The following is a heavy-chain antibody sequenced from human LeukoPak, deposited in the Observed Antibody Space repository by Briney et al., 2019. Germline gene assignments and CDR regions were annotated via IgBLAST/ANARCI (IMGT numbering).Heavy chain of an antibody. J-gene: IGHJ4*02. CDR3: ARDSPRYCSSTSCPDY. D-gene: IGHD2-2*01. CDR2: IYYSGST. V-gene: IGHV4-39*07. CDR1: GGSISSSSYY. Sequence: SETLSLTCTVSGGSISSSSYYWGWIRQPPGKGLEWIGSIYYSGSTYYNPSLKSRVTISVDTSKNQFSLKLSSVTAADTAVYYCARDSPRYCSSTSCPDYWGQGTLVTVSS.